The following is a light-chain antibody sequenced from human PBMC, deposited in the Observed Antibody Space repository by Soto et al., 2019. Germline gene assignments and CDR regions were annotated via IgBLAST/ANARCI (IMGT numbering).Light chain of an antibody. CDR3: QQRSSWPLT. J-gene: IGKJ4*01. Sequence: ENVLTQSPATLSLSPGERATLSCRASQSVASYLAWYQQRPGQAPRLLIYDVSNRAIGIPARFSGSGSGTDFTLTISSLEPEDFAVYYCQQRSSWPLTFGGGTKVDIK. V-gene: IGKV3-11*01. CDR1: QSVASY. CDR2: DVS.